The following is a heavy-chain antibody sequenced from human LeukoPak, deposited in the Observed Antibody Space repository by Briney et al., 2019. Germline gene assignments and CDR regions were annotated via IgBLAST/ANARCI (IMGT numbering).Heavy chain of an antibody. D-gene: IGHD6-13*01. CDR1: GFTVSSNY. CDR3: ARGSSWYDPIDY. Sequence: GGSLRLSCAASGFTVSSNYMSWVRQAPGKGLEWVSVIYSGDSTYYADSVKGRFTISRDNSKNTLYLQMNGLRAEDTAVYYCARGSSWYDPIDYWGQGTLVTVSS. V-gene: IGHV3-53*01. J-gene: IGHJ4*02. CDR2: IYSGDST.